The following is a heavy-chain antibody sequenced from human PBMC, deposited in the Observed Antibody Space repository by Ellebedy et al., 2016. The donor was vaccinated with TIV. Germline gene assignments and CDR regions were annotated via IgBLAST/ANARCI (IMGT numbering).Heavy chain of an antibody. CDR2: IRYDGSNK. V-gene: IGHV3-30*02. J-gene: IGHJ4*02. Sequence: GESLKISCAASGFTFSSYGIHWVRQAPGKGLEWVAFIRYDGSNKFYADSVKGRFTISRDNSKNTLYLRMNSLRAEDTAVYYCAKFPYYYDSSGYSFWGQGTLVTVSS. CDR3: AKFPYYYDSSGYSF. D-gene: IGHD3-22*01. CDR1: GFTFSSYG.